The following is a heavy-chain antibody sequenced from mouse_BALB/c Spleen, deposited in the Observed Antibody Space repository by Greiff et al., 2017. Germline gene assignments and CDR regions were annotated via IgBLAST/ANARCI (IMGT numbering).Heavy chain of an antibody. D-gene: IGHD2-4*01. CDR3: ARGGLRRRDAWFAY. V-gene: IGHV3-2*02. CDR1: GYSITSDYA. J-gene: IGHJ3*01. CDR2: ISYSGST. Sequence: EVQGVESGPGLVKPSQSLSLTCTVTGYSITSDYAWNWIRQFPGNKLEWMGYISYSGSTSYNPSLKSRISITRDTSKNQFFLQLNSVTTEDTATYYRARGGLRRRDAWFAYWGQGTLVTVSA.